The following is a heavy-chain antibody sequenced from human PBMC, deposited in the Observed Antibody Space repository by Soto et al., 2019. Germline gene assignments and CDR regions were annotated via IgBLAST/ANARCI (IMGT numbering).Heavy chain of an antibody. CDR1: GYNFNNYG. CDR3: VRRVVTTLDDAFDI. J-gene: IGHJ3*02. Sequence: QVPLVQSGPEVKKPGASVTLSCKASGYNFNNYGISWVRQAPGQGLEWMGWISGNNGNTKYGQKFQGRVYLTTDSSTSTAYMEMRSLRSDDTAEYYCVRRVVTTLDDAFDIWGPGTRVTVSS. V-gene: IGHV1-18*01. CDR2: ISGNNGNT. D-gene: IGHD2-21*02.